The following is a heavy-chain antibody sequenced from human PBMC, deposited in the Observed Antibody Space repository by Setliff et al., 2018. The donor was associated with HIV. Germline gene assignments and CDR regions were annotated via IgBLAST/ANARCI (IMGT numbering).Heavy chain of an antibody. Sequence: PPGKGLEWIGSIYYTGRSFHNPSLKSRITISVDTSKNQFSLKLSSVTAADTAVYYCGRENPGDYWGQGTLVTVSS. V-gene: IGHV4-39*01. CDR2: IYYTGRS. CDR3: GRENPGDY. D-gene: IGHD3-10*01. J-gene: IGHJ4*02.